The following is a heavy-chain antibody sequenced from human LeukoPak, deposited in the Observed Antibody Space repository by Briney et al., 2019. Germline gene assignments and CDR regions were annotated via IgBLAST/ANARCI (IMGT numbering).Heavy chain of an antibody. CDR3: AKAARYCSGGSCYFFDY. J-gene: IGHJ4*02. Sequence: GRSLRLSCAASGFTFDNYAMNWVRQVPGKGLEWISLISWNSGSIGYADSVKGRFTISRDNAKNSLYLQMNSLRAEDTALYYCAKAARYCSGGSCYFFDYWGQGTLVTVSS. CDR2: ISWNSGSI. CDR1: GFTFDNYA. V-gene: IGHV3-9*01. D-gene: IGHD2-15*01.